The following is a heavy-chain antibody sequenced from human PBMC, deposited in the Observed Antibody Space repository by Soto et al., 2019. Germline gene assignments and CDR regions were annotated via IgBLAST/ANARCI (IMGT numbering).Heavy chain of an antibody. CDR1: GGSISNGAYF. Sequence: SETLSLTCAVSGGSISNGAYFWSWVRQPPGKGLELLGYLYHGGATYSNPSLKNRVTVSGDWSKNQVSLKRDSVTAAYTAGYYCARAFSAMGLFYYWGRG. D-gene: IGHD5-18*01. CDR3: ARAFSAMGLFYY. V-gene: IGHV4-30-2*01. CDR2: LYHGGAT. J-gene: IGHJ4*02.